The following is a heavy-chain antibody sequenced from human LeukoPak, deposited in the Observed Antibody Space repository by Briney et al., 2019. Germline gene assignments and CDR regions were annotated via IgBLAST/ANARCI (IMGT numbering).Heavy chain of an antibody. D-gene: IGHD2-2*01. Sequence: PGGSLRLSCAASRFPFSSYAMSWVRQAPGKGLEWVSGISGSGGATYYADSVKGRFTISRDISKNTLYLRMNSLRAEDTAVYYCARFSSTWYFGNWGQGTLVTVSS. CDR3: ARFSSTWYFGN. CDR1: RFPFSSYA. CDR2: ISGSGGAT. V-gene: IGHV3-23*01. J-gene: IGHJ4*02.